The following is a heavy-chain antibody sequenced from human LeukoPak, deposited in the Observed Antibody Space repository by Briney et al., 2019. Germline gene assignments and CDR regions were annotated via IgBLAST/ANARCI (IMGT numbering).Heavy chain of an antibody. CDR3: AKDGLGYNYDY. J-gene: IGHJ4*02. CDR1: GFTFSNYA. V-gene: IGHV3-23*01. D-gene: IGHD5-24*01. Sequence: PGGSLRLSCAASGFTFSNYAMSWVRQAPGKGLEWVSGISGSGGRTYYGDSVKGRFTISRDNSKNALYLQMNSLRAEDTAVYYCAKDGLGYNYDYWGQGTLVTVSS. CDR2: ISGSGGRT.